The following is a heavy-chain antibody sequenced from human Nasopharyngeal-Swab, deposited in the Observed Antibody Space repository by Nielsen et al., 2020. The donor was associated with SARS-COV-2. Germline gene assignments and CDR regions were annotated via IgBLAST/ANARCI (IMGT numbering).Heavy chain of an antibody. Sequence: SETLSLTCTVSGGSMSSFAFDSYWAWLRQPSGMGLEWIGSMYHSGATYTNPSLKSRVTLSVDTSTNKFSLNLSSVTAADTAVYYCARWSSSSIKFDYWGQGTLVSVSS. CDR3: ARWSSSSIKFDY. D-gene: IGHD3-3*01. V-gene: IGHV4-39*01. CDR2: MYHSGAT. J-gene: IGHJ4*02. CDR1: GGSMSSFAFDSY.